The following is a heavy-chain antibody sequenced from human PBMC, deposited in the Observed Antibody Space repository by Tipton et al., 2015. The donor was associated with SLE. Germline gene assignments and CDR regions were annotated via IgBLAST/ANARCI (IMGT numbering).Heavy chain of an antibody. J-gene: IGHJ4*02. CDR2: IAPNGTTV. CDR1: AFTFRSYS. V-gene: IGHV3-48*04. Sequence: SLRLSCAASAFTFRSYSMNWVRLTPGKGLEWIAYIAPNGTTVHYADSVRGRFTVSRDNPKKSLYLQLNSLKVEDSGVYYCARGYVGGDFWGQGALVTVSS. D-gene: IGHD1-26*01. CDR3: ARGYVGGDF.